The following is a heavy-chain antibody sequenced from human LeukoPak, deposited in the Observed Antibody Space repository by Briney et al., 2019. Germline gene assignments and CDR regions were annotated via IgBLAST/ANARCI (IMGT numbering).Heavy chain of an antibody. CDR1: GFTFSSYE. Sequence: GGSLRLSCAASGFTFSSYEMNWVRQAPGKGLEWVSYISSSGSTIYYADSVKGRFTISRDNAKNSLYLQMNSLRAEDTAVYYCASDRYDYVWGSYRRPFHFDYWGQGTLVTVSS. CDR2: ISSSGSTI. V-gene: IGHV3-48*03. CDR3: ASDRYDYVWGSYRRPFHFDY. D-gene: IGHD3-16*02. J-gene: IGHJ4*02.